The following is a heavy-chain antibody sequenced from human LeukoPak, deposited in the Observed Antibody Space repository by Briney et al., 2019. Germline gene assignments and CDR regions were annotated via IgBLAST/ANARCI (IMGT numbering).Heavy chain of an antibody. D-gene: IGHD3-10*01. J-gene: IGHJ2*01. CDR1: GGSISSSSYY. CDR3: ARLDRSYYDSGTYYWYFDL. V-gene: IGHV4-39*01. CDR2: IYYSGST. Sequence: SETLSLTCTVSGGSISSSSYYWGWIRQPPGKGLEWLGSIYYSGSTYYNPSLKSRVTISVDTSKNQFSLKLSSVTAADTAVYYCARLDRSYYDSGTYYWYFDLWGRGTLVTVSS.